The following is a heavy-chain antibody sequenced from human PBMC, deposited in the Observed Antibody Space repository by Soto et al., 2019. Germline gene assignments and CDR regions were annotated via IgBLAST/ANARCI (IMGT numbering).Heavy chain of an antibody. V-gene: IGHV3-33*01. D-gene: IGHD4-17*01. CDR2: IRYDGSNK. CDR3: ARDSTVTGYHGMDV. J-gene: IGHJ6*02. CDR1: GFTFRTYG. Sequence: QVQLLESGGGVVQPGRSLRLSCAASGFTFRTYGMHWVRQAPGKGLEWVAVIRYDGSNKYYADSVKGRFTISRDNSKNTLYLQMNSLRAEDTAVYYCARDSTVTGYHGMDVWGQGNPGQRLL.